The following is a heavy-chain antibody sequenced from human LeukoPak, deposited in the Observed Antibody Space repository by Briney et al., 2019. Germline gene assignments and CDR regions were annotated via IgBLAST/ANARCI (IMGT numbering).Heavy chain of an antibody. D-gene: IGHD3-3*01. CDR2: ISSSGSTI. CDR1: GFIFSSYY. V-gene: IGHV3-48*03. CDR3: ARTKYDFWSGYHGMDV. J-gene: IGHJ6*02. Sequence: GGSLRLSCSASGFIFSSYYMHWVRQAPGKGLEWVSYISSSGSTIYYADSVKGRFTISRDNAKNSLYLQMNSLRAEDTAVYYCARTKYDFWSGYHGMDVWGQGTTVTVSS.